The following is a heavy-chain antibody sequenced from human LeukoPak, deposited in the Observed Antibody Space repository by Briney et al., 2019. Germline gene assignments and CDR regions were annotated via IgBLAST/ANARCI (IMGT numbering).Heavy chain of an antibody. J-gene: IGHJ4*02. CDR3: AREPIGSTWYYFDS. CDR2: INPSGGNT. D-gene: IGHD6-13*01. CDR1: GYSFTNYG. V-gene: IGHV1-46*01. Sequence: GASVKVSCKTSGYSFTNYGMNWVRQAPGQGLEWMGIINPSGGNTRYTQKFQGRVTMTRDRSTSTVYMELSSLRSEDTAVYYCAREPIGSTWYYFDSWGQGTLVTVSS.